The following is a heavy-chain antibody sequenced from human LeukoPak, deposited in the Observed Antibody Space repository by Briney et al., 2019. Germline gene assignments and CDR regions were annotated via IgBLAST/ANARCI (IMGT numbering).Heavy chain of an antibody. CDR1: RFTFSNYA. Sequence: GGSLRLSCAASRFTFSNYAMSWVRQAPGKGLEWVSTISGNGRRTYYADSVKGRFTISRDNSKNTLSLQMNSLRAEDTAVYYCARDVLRHSGAFDVWGQGTMVTVSS. D-gene: IGHD2-15*01. CDR3: ARDVLRHSGAFDV. J-gene: IGHJ3*01. V-gene: IGHV3-23*01. CDR2: ISGNGRRT.